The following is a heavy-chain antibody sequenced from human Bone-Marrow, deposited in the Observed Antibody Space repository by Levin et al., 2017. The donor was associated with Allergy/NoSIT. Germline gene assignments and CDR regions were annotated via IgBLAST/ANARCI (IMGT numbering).Heavy chain of an antibody. CDR3: ASPVLGPWAAGYDSNGYYGGPFDL. CDR1: GFTFSSYT. D-gene: IGHD3-22*01. V-gene: IGHV3-21*01. CDR2: IRSSSSHI. J-gene: IGHJ3*01. Sequence: SGGSLRLSCAASGFTFSSYTMNWVRQSPGKGLEWLSSIRSSSSHIYYADSVKGRFTISRDNAKSSLYLQMNSLRAEDTAVYYCASPVLGPWAAGYDSNGYYGGPFDLWGQGTMVTVSS.